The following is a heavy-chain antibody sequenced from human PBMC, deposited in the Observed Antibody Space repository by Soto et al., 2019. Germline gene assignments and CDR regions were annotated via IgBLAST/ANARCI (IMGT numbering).Heavy chain of an antibody. CDR3: AGMTTVTTEHPFDY. D-gene: IGHD4-17*01. J-gene: IGHJ4*02. V-gene: IGHV3-7*03. CDR1: GFTFSSYW. Sequence: EVQLVESGGGLVQPGGSLRLSCAASGFTFSSYWMSWVRQAPGKGLEWVANIKQDGSEKYYVDSVKGRFTISRDNAKNSMYLQMNSLRAEDTAVYYCAGMTTVTTEHPFDYWGQGTLVTVSS. CDR2: IKQDGSEK.